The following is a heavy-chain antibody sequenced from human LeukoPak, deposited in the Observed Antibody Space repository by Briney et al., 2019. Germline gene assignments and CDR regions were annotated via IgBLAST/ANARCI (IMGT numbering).Heavy chain of an antibody. D-gene: IGHD5-18*01. Sequence: ASVKLSCKASGGSFSSYAISWVRQAPGQGLEWMGRIIPGFGTANYAQKFQERVTITADIVSNTAYLEVTSLTSDDTAVYFCAKQGAARQEYYMDVWGNGTTVTVFS. CDR3: AKQGAARQEYYMDV. CDR1: GGSFSSYA. V-gene: IGHV1-69*06. CDR2: IIPGFGTA. J-gene: IGHJ6*03.